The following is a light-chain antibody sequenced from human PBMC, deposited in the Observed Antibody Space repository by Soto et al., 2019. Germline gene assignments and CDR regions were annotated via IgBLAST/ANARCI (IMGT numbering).Light chain of an antibody. Sequence: QSALTQPASVSGSPGQSITISCTGTSSDVGGYNYGSWYQQHPGKAPKLMMYDVSNRPSGVSNRFSGSKSGNTASLTISGLQAEDEADYYCSSYTSSSTQVFGGGTKVTVL. V-gene: IGLV2-14*01. J-gene: IGLJ2*01. CDR1: SSDVGGYNY. CDR2: DVS. CDR3: SSYTSSSTQV.